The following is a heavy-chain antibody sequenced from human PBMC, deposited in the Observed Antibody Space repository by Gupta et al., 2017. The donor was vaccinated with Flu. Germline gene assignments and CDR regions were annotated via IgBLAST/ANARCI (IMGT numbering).Heavy chain of an antibody. CDR3: ATDFYDSSRYFGASIFHI. CDR2: IGAEGTNK. CDR1: GLDISTHG. D-gene: IGHD3-22*01. Sequence: EQLVESGGGVVQPGRSLRLSGAASGLDISTHGMHWVRQAPGKGLEWVGLIGAEGTNKHDADSVKGRFTISRDNSRNTLYLQMNRLRAADTATYYCATDFYDSSRYFGASIFHIWGQGTTVTISS. V-gene: IGHV3-33*01. J-gene: IGHJ3*02.